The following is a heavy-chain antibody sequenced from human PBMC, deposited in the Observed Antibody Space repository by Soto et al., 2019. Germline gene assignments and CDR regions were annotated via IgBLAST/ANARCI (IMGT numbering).Heavy chain of an antibody. D-gene: IGHD2-21*02. V-gene: IGHV3-30*18. J-gene: IGHJ4*02. Sequence: GWSLRLSCAASGFTFSSYGMHLVRQAPGKGLEWVAVISYDGSNKYYADSVKGRFTISRDNSKNTLYLQMNSLRAEDTAVYYCAKGVTNIVVVTVIEYWGKGTLVTVSS. CDR1: GFTFSSYG. CDR3: AKGVTNIVVVTVIEY. CDR2: ISYDGSNK.